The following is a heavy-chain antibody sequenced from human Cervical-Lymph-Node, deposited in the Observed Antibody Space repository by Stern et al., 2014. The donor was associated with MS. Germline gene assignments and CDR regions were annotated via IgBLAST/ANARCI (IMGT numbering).Heavy chain of an antibody. CDR3: ARDHEGYGDLRYYYAMDV. V-gene: IGHV4-61*01. D-gene: IGHD4-17*01. CDR1: GGSVSSGSYY. CDR2: FHYSGRT. Sequence: QLQLQESGPGLVKPSATLSLTCTVSGGSVSSGSYYWSWIRQPPGKGLEWIGYFHYSGRTNYNPCLKSRVTISVDTSKNQFALKLSSVTAADTAVYYCARDHEGYGDLRYYYAMDVWGQGTTVTVSS. J-gene: IGHJ6*02.